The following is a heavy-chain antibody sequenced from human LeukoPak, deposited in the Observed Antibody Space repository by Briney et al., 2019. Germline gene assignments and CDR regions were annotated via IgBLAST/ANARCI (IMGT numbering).Heavy chain of an antibody. V-gene: IGHV1-69*13. CDR1: GGTFSSYA. Sequence: ASVKVSCKASGGTFSSYAISWVRQAPGQGLEWMGGIIPIFGTANYAQKFQGRVTITADESTSTAYMELSSLRSEDTAVYYCAKGRKHGDVDYWGQGTLVTVSS. D-gene: IGHD4-17*01. CDR2: IIPIFGTA. CDR3: AKGRKHGDVDY. J-gene: IGHJ4*02.